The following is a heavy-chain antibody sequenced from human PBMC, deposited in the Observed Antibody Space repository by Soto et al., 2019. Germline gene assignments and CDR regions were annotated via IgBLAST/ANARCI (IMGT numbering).Heavy chain of an antibody. CDR3: ARIMVVVVVAATSHFDY. V-gene: IGHV3-30-3*01. J-gene: IGHJ4*02. CDR1: GFTFSSYA. CDR2: ISYDGSNK. Sequence: QVQLVESGGGVVQPGRSLRISCAASGFTFSSYAMHWVRQAPGKGLEWVAVISYDGSNKYYADSVKGRFTISRDNSKNPLYLQMNSLGAEETAVYYCARIMVVVVVAATSHFDYWGQGTLVTVSS. D-gene: IGHD2-15*01.